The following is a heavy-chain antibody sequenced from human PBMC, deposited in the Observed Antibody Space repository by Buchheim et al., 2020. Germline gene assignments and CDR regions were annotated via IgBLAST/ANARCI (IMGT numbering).Heavy chain of an antibody. CDR1: GGSFSDYY. D-gene: IGHD6-19*01. V-gene: IGHV4-34*01. CDR2: INHVGST. Sequence: QVRLQQWGAGLLKPSETLSLTCAVYGGSFSDYYWSWIRQPPGKGLEWIGEINHVGSTNYNPSLKSRVTISIDTSQNQFSLRLNSMTAADTAVYYCARSYSSGWYPILDYWGQGTL. J-gene: IGHJ4*02. CDR3: ARSYSSGWYPILDY.